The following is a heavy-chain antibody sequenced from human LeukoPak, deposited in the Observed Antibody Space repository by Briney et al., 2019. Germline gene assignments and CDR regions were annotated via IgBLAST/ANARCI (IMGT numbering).Heavy chain of an antibody. CDR3: ARSDGYGLVGI. Sequence: SETLSLTCSVSGYSISSGYYWGWIRQPPGKGLEWIGTFFHGGRPYYNPSLKSRVTISVDTSKNQLSLKLSSVTAADTAVYYCARSDGYGLVGIWGQGTMVTVSS. CDR1: GYSISSGYY. CDR2: FFHGGRP. J-gene: IGHJ3*02. D-gene: IGHD3-10*01. V-gene: IGHV4-38-2*02.